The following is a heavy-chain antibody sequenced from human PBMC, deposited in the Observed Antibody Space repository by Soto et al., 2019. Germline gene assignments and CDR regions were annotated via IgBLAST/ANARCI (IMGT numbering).Heavy chain of an antibody. J-gene: IGHJ4*02. CDR1: GYTFTSYD. V-gene: IGHV1-46*01. D-gene: IGHD3-10*01. CDR2: INPSGGST. Sequence: ASVKVSCKASGYTFTSYDIHWVRQAPGQGLEWMGIINPSGGSTSYAQKFQGRVTMTRDTSTSTVYMELSSLRSEDTAVYYCARDILSGGAYPDYWGQGTKVTVSS. CDR3: ARDILSGGAYPDY.